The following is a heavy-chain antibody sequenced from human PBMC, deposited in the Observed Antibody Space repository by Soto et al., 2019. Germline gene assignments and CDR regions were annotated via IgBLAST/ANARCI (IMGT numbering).Heavy chain of an antibody. CDR3: ARDDKGYGDVDC. CDR1: CGSISRADYY. CDR2: IYHSGAT. Sequence: QVQLQESGPGLVKPSQTLSLTCTVSCGSISRADYYWSWIRQSPGKGLEWIGYIYHSGATYYNPSLQSRLTMSIDTSKSQFSLGLTSVTAADTAVYYCARDDKGYGDVDCWGQGALVTVSS. V-gene: IGHV4-30-4*01. J-gene: IGHJ4*02. D-gene: IGHD4-17*01.